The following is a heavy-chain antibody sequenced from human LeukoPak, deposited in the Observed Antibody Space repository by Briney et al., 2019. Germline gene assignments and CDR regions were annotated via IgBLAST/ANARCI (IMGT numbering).Heavy chain of an antibody. V-gene: IGHV3-49*04. CDR3: TRPSSSWTQIFDY. J-gene: IGHJ4*02. D-gene: IGHD6-13*01. CDR2: IRSKAYGGTT. CDR1: GFTFGDYA. Sequence: GGSLRLSCTASGFTFGDYAMSWVRQAPGKGLEWVGFIRSKAYGGTTEYAASVKGRFTISRDDSKSIAYLQVNSLKTEDTAVYYCTRPSSSWTQIFDYWGQGTLVTVSS.